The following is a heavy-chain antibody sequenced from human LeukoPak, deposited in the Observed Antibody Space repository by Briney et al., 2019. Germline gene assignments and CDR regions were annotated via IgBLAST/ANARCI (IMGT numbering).Heavy chain of an antibody. CDR2: IYHSGST. CDR3: ARDRAPDRGPYYYYYGMDV. CDR1: GGSISSGGYS. Sequence: PSETLSLTCAVSGGSISSGGYSWSWIRQPPGKGLEWIGYIYHSGSTYYNPSLKSRVTISVDRSKNQFSLKLSSVTAADTAVYYCARDRAPDRGPYYYYYGMDVWGQGTTVTVSS. D-gene: IGHD1-14*01. V-gene: IGHV4-30-2*01. J-gene: IGHJ6*02.